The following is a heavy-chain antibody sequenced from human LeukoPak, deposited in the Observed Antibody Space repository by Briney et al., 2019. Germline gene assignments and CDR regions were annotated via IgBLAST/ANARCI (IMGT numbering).Heavy chain of an antibody. J-gene: IGHJ4*02. V-gene: IGHV3-74*01. CDR1: GFTFSSNW. CDR2: INSDGSST. CDR3: ARDYSSSSTFDS. Sequence: GGSLRLSCAASGFTFSSNWMHWVRQAPGKGLVWVSRINSDGSSTSYADSVKGRFTISRDNAENTLYLQMNSLRDEDTAIYYCARDYSSSSTFDSWGQGTLVTVSS. D-gene: IGHD6-13*01.